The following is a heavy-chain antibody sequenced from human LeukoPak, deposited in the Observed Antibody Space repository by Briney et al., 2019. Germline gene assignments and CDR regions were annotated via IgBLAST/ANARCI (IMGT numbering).Heavy chain of an antibody. V-gene: IGHV3-49*03. Sequence: GGSLRLFCTASGFTFGDYAMSWFRQAPGKGLEWVSFSRSKAYGGTTEYAASVKGRFTISRDDSKNIAYLQMNSLKTEDTAVYYCAKDTPRVGATPRGFDYWGQGTLVTVSS. J-gene: IGHJ4*02. CDR2: SRSKAYGGTT. CDR1: GFTFGDYA. CDR3: AKDTPRVGATPRGFDY. D-gene: IGHD1-26*01.